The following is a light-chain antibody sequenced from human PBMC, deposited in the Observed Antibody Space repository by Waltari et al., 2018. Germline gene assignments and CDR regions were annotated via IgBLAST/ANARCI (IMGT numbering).Light chain of an antibody. CDR2: AAS. V-gene: IGKV1-9*01. CDR1: QGISSY. J-gene: IGKJ4*01. CDR3: QQGNSYPLT. Sequence: DIQLTQSPSFLSASAGDRVTITCRASQGISSYLVWYQQKPGEAPKLLIHAASSLQSGIPSRFSGSGSGTEFTLTISSLQPEDFATYYCQQGNSYPLTFGGGTKVEIK.